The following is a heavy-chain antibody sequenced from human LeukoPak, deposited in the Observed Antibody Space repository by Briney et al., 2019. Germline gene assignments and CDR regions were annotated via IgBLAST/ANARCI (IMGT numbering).Heavy chain of an antibody. J-gene: IGHJ5*02. CDR1: GYTFTSYD. CDR2: MNPNSGNT. D-gene: IGHD6-13*01. CDR3: ARPRWAAAGTRNWFDP. Sequence: ASVKVSCKASGYTFTSYDINWVRQATGQGLEWMGWMNPNSGNTGYAQKFQGRVTMTRNTSISTAYMELSSLRSEDTAVYYCARPRWAAAGTRNWFDPWGQGTLVTVSS. V-gene: IGHV1-8*01.